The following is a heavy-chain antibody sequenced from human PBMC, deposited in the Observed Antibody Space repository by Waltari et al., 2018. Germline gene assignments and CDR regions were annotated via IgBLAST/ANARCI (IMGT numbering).Heavy chain of an antibody. J-gene: IGHJ4*02. Sequence: QVQLVQSGAEVKKPGSSVKVSCKASGGTFSSYAISWVRQATGQGLEWMGRIIPILGIANYAQKFQGRVTITADKSTSTAYMELSSLRSEDTAMYYCARDPYRGYYFDYWGQGTLVTVSS. D-gene: IGHD3-10*01. V-gene: IGHV1-69*09. CDR1: GGTFSSYA. CDR2: IIPILGIA. CDR3: ARDPYRGYYFDY.